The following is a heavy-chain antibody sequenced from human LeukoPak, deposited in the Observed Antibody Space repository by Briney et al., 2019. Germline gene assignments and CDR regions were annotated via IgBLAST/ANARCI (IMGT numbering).Heavy chain of an antibody. CDR2: IYYSGST. D-gene: IGHD6-13*01. Sequence: SETLSLTCTVSGGSISSYYWSWTRQPPGKGLEWIGYIYYSGSTNYNPSLKSRVTISVDTSKNQFSLKLSSVTAADTAVYYCTSSGAAAGRAEYFQHWGQGTLVTVSS. CDR3: TSSGAAAGRAEYFQH. J-gene: IGHJ1*01. V-gene: IGHV4-59*01. CDR1: GGSISSYY.